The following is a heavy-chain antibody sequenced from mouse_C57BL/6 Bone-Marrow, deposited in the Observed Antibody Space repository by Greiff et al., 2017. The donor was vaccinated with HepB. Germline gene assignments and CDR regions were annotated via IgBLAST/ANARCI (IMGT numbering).Heavy chain of an antibody. J-gene: IGHJ4*01. D-gene: IGHD1-1*01. CDR3: ASYGSSYAMDY. V-gene: IGHV1-43*01. CDR1: GYSFTGYY. CDR2: INPSTGGT. Sequence: VHLQQSGPELVKPGASVKISCKASGYSFTGYYMHWVKQSSEKSLEWIGEINPSTGGTSYNQKFKGKATLTVDKSSSTAYMQLKSLTSEDSAVYYCASYGSSYAMDYWGQGTSVTVSS.